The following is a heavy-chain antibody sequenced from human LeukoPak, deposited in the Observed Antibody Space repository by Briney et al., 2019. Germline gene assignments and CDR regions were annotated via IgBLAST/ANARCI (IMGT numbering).Heavy chain of an antibody. V-gene: IGHV3-66*01. J-gene: IGHJ4*02. CDR1: GFTFSGYD. CDR2: IYSGGST. Sequence: PGGSLRLSCAASGFTFSGYDMNWVRQAPGKGLEWVSVIYSGGSTYYADSVKGRFTISRDNAKNSLYLQMNSLRAEDTAVYYCARRGYFDYWGQGTLVTVSP. CDR3: ARRGYFDY.